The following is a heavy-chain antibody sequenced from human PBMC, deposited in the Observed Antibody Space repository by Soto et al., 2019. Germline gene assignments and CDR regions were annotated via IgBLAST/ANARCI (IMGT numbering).Heavy chain of an antibody. Sequence: SQTLSLTCAISGDSVSSNSAAWNWIRQSPSRGLEWLGRTYYRSKWYNDYAVSVKSRITINPDTPKNQFSLQLNSVTPEDTAVYYCARGEWELPYYYYYYGMDVWGQGTTVTVSS. V-gene: IGHV6-1*01. CDR1: GDSVSSNSAA. CDR3: ARGEWELPYYYYYYGMDV. CDR2: TYYRSKWYN. J-gene: IGHJ6*02. D-gene: IGHD1-26*01.